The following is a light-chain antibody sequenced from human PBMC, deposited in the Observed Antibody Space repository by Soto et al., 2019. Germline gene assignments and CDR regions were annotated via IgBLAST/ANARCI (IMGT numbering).Light chain of an antibody. CDR1: SSDVGGNKY. CDR2: EVG. CDR3: SSYTSSSTWV. J-gene: IGLJ3*02. Sequence: QSALTQPASVSGSPGQSITISCTGTSSDVGGNKYVSWYQQHPDKAPKLILYEVGNRPSGLSNRFSGSKSGNTASLTISGLQAEDEADYDCSSYTSSSTWVFGGGTKLTVL. V-gene: IGLV2-14*01.